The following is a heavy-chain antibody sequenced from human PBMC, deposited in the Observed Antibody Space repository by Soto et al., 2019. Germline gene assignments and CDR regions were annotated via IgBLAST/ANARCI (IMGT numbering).Heavy chain of an antibody. CDR2: ISAYNGNT. D-gene: IGHD2-2*01. CDR1: GYTFTSYG. V-gene: IGHV1-18*01. CDR3: VRESTPTRWYDP. Sequence: ASVKVSCKASGYTFTSYGISWVRQAPGQGLEWMGWISAYNGNTKYAQKLQGRVTMTTDTSTSTAYMELRSLRSEDTAVYYCVRESTPTRWYDPWGQGTLVTVSS. J-gene: IGHJ5*02.